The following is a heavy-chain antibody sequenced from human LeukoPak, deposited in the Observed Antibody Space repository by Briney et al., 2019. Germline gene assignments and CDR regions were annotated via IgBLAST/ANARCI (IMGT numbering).Heavy chain of an antibody. CDR3: ARGNWNQASQFDY. Sequence: GGSLRLSCAASGITFSTYGMHWVRQAPGKGLEWVAVIWYDGSKKYYADSVKGRFTISRDNSENTLFLQMDSLRDDDTAVYYCARGNWNQASQFDYWGQGILVTVSS. J-gene: IGHJ4*02. CDR2: IWYDGSKK. V-gene: IGHV3-33*01. D-gene: IGHD1-20*01. CDR1: GITFSTYG.